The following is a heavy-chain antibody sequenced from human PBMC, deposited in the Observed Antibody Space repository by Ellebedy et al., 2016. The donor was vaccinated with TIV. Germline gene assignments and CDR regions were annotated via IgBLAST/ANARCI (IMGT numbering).Heavy chain of an antibody. CDR2: IYYSGST. D-gene: IGHD6-19*01. CDR3: ARGEQWLGGGYYYYYYGMDV. V-gene: IGHV4-39*07. J-gene: IGHJ6*02. CDR1: GGSISSSSYY. Sequence: GSLRLSCTVPGGSISSSSYYWGWIRQPPGKGLEWIGSIYYSGSTYYNPSLKSRVTISVDTSKNQFSLKLSSVTAADTAVYYCARGEQWLGGGYYYYYYGMDVWGQGTTVTVSS.